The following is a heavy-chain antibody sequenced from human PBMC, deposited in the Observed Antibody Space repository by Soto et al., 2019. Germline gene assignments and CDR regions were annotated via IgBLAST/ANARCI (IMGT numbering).Heavy chain of an antibody. CDR3: ARSFCTNDICYSSRDNYYYYYYMDV. Sequence: ASVKVSCKASGGTFSKFTINWVRQAPGQGLEWMGGIIPDFGTPNYAQKFQGGVTITADESTSTAYMDLSSLRSEDTAVYYCARSFCTNDICYSSRDNYYYYYYMDVWGQGTTVTVSS. J-gene: IGHJ6*02. CDR1: GGTFSKFT. CDR2: IIPDFGTP. V-gene: IGHV1-69*13. D-gene: IGHD2-8*01.